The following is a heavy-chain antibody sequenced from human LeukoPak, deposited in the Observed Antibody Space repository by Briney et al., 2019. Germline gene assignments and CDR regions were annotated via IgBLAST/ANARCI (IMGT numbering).Heavy chain of an antibody. D-gene: IGHD6-19*01. CDR2: MYYSGGT. CDR1: GGSISRSNYY. V-gene: IGHV4-39*01. J-gene: IGHJ3*02. CDR3: ARQWDDSSGWYRAFEI. Sequence: PSETLSLTCIVSGGSISRSNYYWGWIRQPPGKGLEWIGSMYYSGGTYYNPTLKSRVTISVDTSKNQFSLNLSSVTAVDTAVYYCARQWDDSSGWYRAFEIWGQGTMVTVSS.